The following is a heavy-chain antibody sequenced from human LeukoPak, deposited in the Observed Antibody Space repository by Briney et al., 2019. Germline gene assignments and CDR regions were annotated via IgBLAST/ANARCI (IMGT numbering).Heavy chain of an antibody. CDR1: GFTFSNAG. Sequence: GGSLRLSCAASGFTFSNAGMSWVRQAPGKGLEWVGRIKSKTDGGTTDYAAPVKDRYTISRDDSKNTLYLQMNSLKTEDTAVYYCTTDPLVVLDYWGQGTLVTASS. J-gene: IGHJ4*02. CDR3: TTDPLVVLDY. V-gene: IGHV3-15*01. D-gene: IGHD3-22*01. CDR2: IKSKTDGGTT.